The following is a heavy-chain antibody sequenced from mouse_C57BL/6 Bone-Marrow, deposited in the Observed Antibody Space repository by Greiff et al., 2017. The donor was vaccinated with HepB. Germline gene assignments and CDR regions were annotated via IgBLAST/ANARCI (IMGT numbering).Heavy chain of an antibody. CDR3: NYGPRNYFDY. J-gene: IGHJ2*01. V-gene: IGHV1-83*01. CDR2: YPGSGNTY. D-gene: IGHD1-1*01. Sequence: VQLQQSGPELVKPGASVKMSCKASGYTFTDYYMHWVKQKPGKGLEWIGEIYPGSGNTYYNEKFKGKATLTADTSSSTAYMQLSSLTSEDSAVYFCANYGPRNYFDYWGQGTTLTVSS. CDR1: YTFTDYYM.